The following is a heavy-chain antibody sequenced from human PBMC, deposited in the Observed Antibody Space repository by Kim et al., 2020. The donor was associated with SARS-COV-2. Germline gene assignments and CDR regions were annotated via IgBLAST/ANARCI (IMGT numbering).Heavy chain of an antibody. J-gene: IGHJ6*02. CDR3: TTGDSAGSGSYYPYYGMDV. CDR2: IKSKTDGGTT. D-gene: IGHD3-10*01. V-gene: IGHV3-15*01. Sequence: GGSLRLSCAASGFTFSNAWMSWVRQAPGKGLEWVGRIKSKTDGGTTDYAAPVKGRFTISRDDSKNTLYLQMNSLKTEDTAVYYCTTGDSAGSGSYYPYYGMDVWGQGTTVTVSS. CDR1: GFTFSNAW.